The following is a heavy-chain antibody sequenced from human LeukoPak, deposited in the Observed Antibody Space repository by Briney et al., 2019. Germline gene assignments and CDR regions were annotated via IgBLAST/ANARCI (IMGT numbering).Heavy chain of an antibody. CDR1: GFTFDDYA. D-gene: IGHD3-22*01. J-gene: IGHJ4*02. V-gene: IGHV3-9*01. CDR3: AKADYYDKQEGGYFDY. Sequence: SGGSLRLSCAASGFTFDDYAMHWVRQAPGKGLEWVSGISWNSGSIGYADSVKGRFTISRDNAKNSLYLQMNSLRAEDTALYYCAKADYYDKQEGGYFDYWGQGTLVTVSS. CDR2: ISWNSGSI.